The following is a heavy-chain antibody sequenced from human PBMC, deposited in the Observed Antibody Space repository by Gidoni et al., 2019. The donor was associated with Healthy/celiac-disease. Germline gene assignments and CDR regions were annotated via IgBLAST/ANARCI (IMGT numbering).Heavy chain of an antibody. Sequence: EVQLVQSGAEVKKPGESLKISCTGSGYSFTSYWLGWVRQMPGKGLEWMGVIYPGDSDTRYSPSFQGQVTISADKSISTAYLQWSSLKASDTAMYYCARRARLDYYYYYMDVWGKGTTVTVSS. J-gene: IGHJ6*03. CDR1: GYSFTSYW. CDR2: IYPGDSDT. V-gene: IGHV5-51*01. D-gene: IGHD1-1*01. CDR3: ARRARLDYYYYYMDV.